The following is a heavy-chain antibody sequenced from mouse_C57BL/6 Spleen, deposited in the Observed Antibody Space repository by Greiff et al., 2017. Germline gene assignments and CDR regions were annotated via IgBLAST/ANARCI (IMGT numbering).Heavy chain of an antibody. V-gene: IGHV3-6*01. J-gene: IGHJ2*01. CDR2: ISYDGSN. Sequence: DVQLQESGPGLVKPSQSLSLTCSVTGYSITSGYYWNWIRQFPGNKLEWMGYISYDGSNNYNPSFKNRISITRDTSKNQSFLKLNSVTTEDTATYYCATETGRYFDYWGQGTTLTVSS. CDR1: GYSITSGYY. CDR3: ATETGRYFDY.